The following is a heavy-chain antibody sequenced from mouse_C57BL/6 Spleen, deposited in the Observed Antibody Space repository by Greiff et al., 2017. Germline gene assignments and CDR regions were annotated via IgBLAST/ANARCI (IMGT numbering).Heavy chain of an antibody. CDR3: ARPYYGSLYFDY. V-gene: IGHV1-55*01. CDR2: IYPGSGST. Sequence: QVQLQQPGAELVKPGASVKMSCKASGYTFTSYWITWVKQRPGQGLEWIGDIYPGSGSTNYNEKFKSKATLTVDTSSSTAYMQLSSLTSEDSAVYYCARPYYGSLYFDYWGQGTTLTVSS. J-gene: IGHJ2*01. D-gene: IGHD1-1*01. CDR1: GYTFTSYW.